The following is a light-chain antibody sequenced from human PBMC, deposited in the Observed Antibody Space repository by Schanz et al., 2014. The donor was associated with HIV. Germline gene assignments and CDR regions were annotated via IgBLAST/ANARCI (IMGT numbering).Light chain of an antibody. CDR2: GVF. V-gene: IGLV2-14*02. J-gene: IGLJ1*01. CDR3: CSYTTTSTYV. CDR1: STDVGSYNL. Sequence: QSALTQPASVSGSPGQSITISCTGTSTDVGSYNLVSWYQHHPGKAPKVVIYGVFDRPSGISNRFSGSKSGNTASLTISGLQAEDEADYYCCSYTTTSTYVFGAGTKLTV.